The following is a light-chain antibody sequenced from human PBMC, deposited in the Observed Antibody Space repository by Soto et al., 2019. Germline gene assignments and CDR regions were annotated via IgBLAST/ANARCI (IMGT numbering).Light chain of an antibody. CDR3: QQYNSWPLT. CDR1: QSVSSSY. V-gene: IGKV3D-15*01. Sequence: EIVLTQSPGTLSLSPGERATLSCRASQSVSSSYLAWYQQKPGQAPRLLIYDVSTRATGIPTRFSGSGSGTEFTLTISSLQSEDFAAYYCQQYNSWPLTFGGGTKVDIK. CDR2: DVS. J-gene: IGKJ4*01.